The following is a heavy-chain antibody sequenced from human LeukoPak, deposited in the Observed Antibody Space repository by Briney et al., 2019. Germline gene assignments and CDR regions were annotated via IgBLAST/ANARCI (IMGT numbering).Heavy chain of an antibody. CDR3: ARDSQRDSDDCFDM. J-gene: IGHJ3*02. CDR2: ISSSSSTI. CDR1: GFTFSVYE. V-gene: IGHV3-48*03. D-gene: IGHD5-18*01. Sequence: GGSLRLSCTASGFTFSVYEMNWVRQAPGKGLEWVSYISSSSSTIYYADSVKGRFTVSRDNAKNSLYPQMNSLRAEDTAVYYCARDSQRDSDDCFDMWGQGTLVTVSS.